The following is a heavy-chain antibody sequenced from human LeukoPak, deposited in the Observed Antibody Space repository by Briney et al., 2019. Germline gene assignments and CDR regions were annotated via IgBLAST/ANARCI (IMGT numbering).Heavy chain of an antibody. Sequence: GGSLRLSCAASGFTFSSYGRHWVRQAPGKGLEWVAVISYDGSNKYYADSVKGRFTISRDNSKNTLYLQMNSLRAEDTAVYYCAKDPGGRGYSYIAWGQGTLVTVSS. CDR1: GFTFSSYG. J-gene: IGHJ4*02. CDR3: AKDPGGRGYSYIA. V-gene: IGHV3-30*18. D-gene: IGHD5-18*01. CDR2: ISYDGSNK.